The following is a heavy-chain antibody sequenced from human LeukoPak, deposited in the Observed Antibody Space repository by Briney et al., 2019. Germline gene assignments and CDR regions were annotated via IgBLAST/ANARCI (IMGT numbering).Heavy chain of an antibody. CDR2: IYYSGST. Sequence: SQTLSLTCTVSGGSISSGDYYWSWIRQPPGKGLEWIGYIYYSGSTYYNPSLKSRVTISVDTSKNRFSLKLSSVTAADTAVYYCARDLSSRIVGAMLAFDIWGQGTMVTVSS. CDR3: ARDLSSRIVGAMLAFDI. J-gene: IGHJ3*02. CDR1: GGSISSGDYY. V-gene: IGHV4-30-4*01. D-gene: IGHD1-26*01.